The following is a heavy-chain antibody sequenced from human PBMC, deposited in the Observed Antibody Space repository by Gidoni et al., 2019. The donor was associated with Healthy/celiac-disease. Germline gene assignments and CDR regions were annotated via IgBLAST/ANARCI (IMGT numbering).Heavy chain of an antibody. D-gene: IGHD2-21*02. CDR1: GFTFSSYA. Sequence: GFTFSSYAMHWVRQAPGKGLEWVAVISYDGSNKYYADSVKGRFTISRDNSKITLYLQMNSLRAEDTAVYYCASQSCGGDCYSYYYYYGMDVWGQGTTVTVSS. CDR2: ISYDGSNK. J-gene: IGHJ6*02. V-gene: IGHV3-30-3*01. CDR3: ASQSCGGDCYSYYYYYGMDV.